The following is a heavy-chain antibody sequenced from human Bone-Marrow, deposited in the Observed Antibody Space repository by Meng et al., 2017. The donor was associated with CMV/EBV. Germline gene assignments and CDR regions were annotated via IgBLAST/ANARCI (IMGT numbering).Heavy chain of an antibody. D-gene: IGHD1-1*01. Sequence: GGSLRLSCAASGFTFSTYAMNWVRQAPGKGLEWLSFISNSGSIIYYADSVQGRFTVSRDNAKNSLYLQMNSLSAEDTAVYYCARVFRTGLDSWGQGALVTVSS. CDR3: ARVFRTGLDS. V-gene: IGHV3-48*03. J-gene: IGHJ4*02. CDR2: ISNSGSII. CDR1: GFTFSTYA.